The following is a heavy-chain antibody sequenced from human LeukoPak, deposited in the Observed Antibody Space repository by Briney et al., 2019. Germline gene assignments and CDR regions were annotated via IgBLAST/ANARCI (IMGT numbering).Heavy chain of an antibody. D-gene: IGHD3-10*01. Sequence: SETLSLTCAVYGGSFSGYYWSWVRQPPGKGLEWIGEINHSGSTNYNPSLKSRVTISVDTSKNQFSLKLSSVTAADTAVYYCARDRDVSGSWEANFDYWGQGTLVTVSS. CDR3: ARDRDVSGSWEANFDY. CDR2: INHSGST. V-gene: IGHV4-34*01. J-gene: IGHJ4*02. CDR1: GGSFSGYY.